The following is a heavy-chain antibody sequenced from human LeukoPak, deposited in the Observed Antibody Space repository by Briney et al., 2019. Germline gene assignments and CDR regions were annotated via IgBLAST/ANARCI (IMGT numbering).Heavy chain of an antibody. V-gene: IGHV3-30*04. D-gene: IGHD1-26*01. J-gene: IGHJ4*02. CDR2: ISYDGKNK. CDR3: ARGVGANYFDY. CDR1: IFPFSSYA. Sequence: PGGSLRLSCAASIFPFSSYAMHWVRQAPGKGLEWVAVISYDGKNKYYADSVKGRFTISRDNSKNTLYLQMNSLRGGDTAVYYCARGVGANYFDYWGQGTLVTVSS.